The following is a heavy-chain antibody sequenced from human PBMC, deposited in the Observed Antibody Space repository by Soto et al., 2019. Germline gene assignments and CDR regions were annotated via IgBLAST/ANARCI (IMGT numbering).Heavy chain of an antibody. CDR3: ARILAAPPHYYYYYMDA. J-gene: IGHJ6*03. V-gene: IGHV4-59*08. CDR1: GGSISSFY. D-gene: IGHD6-6*01. Sequence: QVQLEESGPGLVKSSETLSLTCTVSGGSISSFYWSWIRQPPGKEMEWVGFFYYTGRTAYNASLQWRVTISGDMSKNQFSLRLSSVTAADTAISYCARILAAPPHYYYYYMDACGKGTTVNVAS. CDR2: FYYTGRT.